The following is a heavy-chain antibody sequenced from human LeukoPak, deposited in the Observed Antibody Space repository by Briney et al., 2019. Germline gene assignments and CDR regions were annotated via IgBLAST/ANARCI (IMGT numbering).Heavy chain of an antibody. CDR1: GFTFSSYG. V-gene: IGHV3-30*18. CDR3: AKDDRYSTVVRGVVIDY. CDR2: ISYDGSNR. D-gene: IGHD3-10*01. Sequence: PGRSLRLSCAASGFTFSSYGMHWVCQAPGKGLEWVAVISYDGSNRYYADSVKGRFTISRDNSKNTLYLQMNSLRAEDTAVYYCAKDDRYSTVVRGVVIDYWGQGTLVTVSS. J-gene: IGHJ4*02.